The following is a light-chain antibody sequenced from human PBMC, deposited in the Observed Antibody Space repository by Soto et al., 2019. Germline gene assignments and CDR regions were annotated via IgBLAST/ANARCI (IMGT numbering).Light chain of an antibody. V-gene: IGLV2-14*03. CDR1: SSDVGAYIF. J-gene: IGLJ1*01. CDR2: DII. Sequence: QSALTQPASVSGSPGQSITISCTGTSSDVGAYIFVSWYQQHPGKAPKLMIYDIINRPSGVSNRFSGSKSGNTASLTISGLQAEDEADYYCVSFTTGRSNVFGTGTKVTVL. CDR3: VSFTTGRSNV.